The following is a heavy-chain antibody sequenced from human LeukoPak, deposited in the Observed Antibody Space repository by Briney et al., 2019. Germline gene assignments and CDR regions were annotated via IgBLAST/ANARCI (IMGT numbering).Heavy chain of an antibody. CDR2: INPNSGGT. CDR3: ARDHY. V-gene: IGHV1-2*02. Sequence: GASVKVSCKASGYTFTAYYMQWVRQAPVQGLEWMGWINPNSGGTDYAQKFQGRVTMTRDTSISTAYMVLRNLRSDDTAVYYCARDHYWGQGTPVTVSS. J-gene: IGHJ4*02. CDR1: GYTFTAYY.